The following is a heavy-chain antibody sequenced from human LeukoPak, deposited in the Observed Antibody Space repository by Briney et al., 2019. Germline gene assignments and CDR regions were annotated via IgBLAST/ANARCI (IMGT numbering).Heavy chain of an antibody. Sequence: GGSLRLSCAASGFTFSGFSMSWVRQSPTKGLEWVANVKQDGGEKYYVDSVKGRFTISRDNAKNSLSLQMNNLRVEDTAVYYCARAGSHWHYVYWGQGTVVTVSS. CDR1: GFTFSGFS. CDR3: ARAGSHWHYVY. D-gene: IGHD3-10*01. J-gene: IGHJ4*02. V-gene: IGHV3-7*01. CDR2: VKQDGGEK.